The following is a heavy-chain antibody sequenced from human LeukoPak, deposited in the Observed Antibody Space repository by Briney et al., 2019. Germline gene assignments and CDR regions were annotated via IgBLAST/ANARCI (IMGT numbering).Heavy chain of an antibody. J-gene: IGHJ4*01. Sequence: ASVKVSCKASGYTVTGYYMHWVRQAPGQGLEWMGWINPNSGGTNYAQKFQGRVTMTRDTSISTAYMGLSRLRSDDTAVYYCARYPISGITMVRGVTPGFDYWGQGTLVTVSS. D-gene: IGHD3-10*01. CDR2: INPNSGGT. CDR3: ARYPISGITMVRGVTPGFDY. V-gene: IGHV1-2*02. CDR1: GYTVTGYY.